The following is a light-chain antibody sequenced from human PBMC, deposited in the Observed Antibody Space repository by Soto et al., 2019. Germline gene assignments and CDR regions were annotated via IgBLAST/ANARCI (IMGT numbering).Light chain of an antibody. CDR2: KNN. J-gene: IGLJ3*02. CDR1: RSNIGSQY. Sequence: QSVLTQPPSASGTPGQSITITCSGSRSNIGSQYVYWYQQLPGTAPTVVIYKNNERPSGVPDRFSGSKSGTSASLAISGLRSEDEADYYCAAWDDSLSGRVFGGGTKLTVL. CDR3: AAWDDSLSGRV. V-gene: IGLV1-47*01.